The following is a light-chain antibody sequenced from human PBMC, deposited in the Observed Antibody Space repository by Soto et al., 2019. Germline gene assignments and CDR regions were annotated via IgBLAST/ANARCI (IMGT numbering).Light chain of an antibody. CDR1: SSNIGSNT. V-gene: IGLV1-44*01. CDR2: SNN. Sequence: QSVLTQPPSASGTPGQRVTISCSGSSSNIGSNTVNWYQQLPGTAPKLLIYSNNQRPSGVPDRFSGSKSGTSASLAISGLQSEDEVDYYCAAWDDSSVVFGGGTKLTVL. CDR3: AAWDDSSVV. J-gene: IGLJ2*01.